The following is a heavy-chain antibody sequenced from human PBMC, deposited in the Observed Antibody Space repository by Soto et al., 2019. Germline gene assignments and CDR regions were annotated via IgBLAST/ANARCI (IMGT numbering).Heavy chain of an antibody. CDR2: TYYRSTWYY. Sequence: SQTLSLTCVISGDSVSSNSDAWNWIRQSPSRGLEWLGRTYYRSTWYYDYAVSVKGRITINPDTSRNQFSLQLNSVSPDDTAVYYCARSAHPTWRGNFADLLETGYYYYGMDVWGQGTTVTVSS. D-gene: IGHD3-3*02. CDR1: GDSVSSNSDA. V-gene: IGHV6-1*01. J-gene: IGHJ6*02. CDR3: ARSAHPTWRGNFADLLETGYYYYGMDV.